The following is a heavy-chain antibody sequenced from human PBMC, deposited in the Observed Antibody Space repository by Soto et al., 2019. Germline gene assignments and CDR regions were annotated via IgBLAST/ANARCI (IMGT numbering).Heavy chain of an antibody. Sequence: GESLKIFCKWSGYNFINYWIAWVRQMPWKGLEWMGVIYPGDSDTRYSPSFQGQVTISVDKSISTAYLQWSSLKASDTAMYYCARAGTVTDYYYMDVWEKGTTVTVYS. D-gene: IGHD3-10*01. V-gene: IGHV5-51*01. CDR3: ARAGTVTDYYYMDV. J-gene: IGHJ6*03. CDR1: GYNFINYW. CDR2: IYPGDSDT.